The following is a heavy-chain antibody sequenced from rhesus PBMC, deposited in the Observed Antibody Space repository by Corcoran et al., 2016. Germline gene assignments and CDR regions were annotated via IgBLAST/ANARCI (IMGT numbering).Heavy chain of an antibody. CDR2: INNAGSST. Sequence: EVQLVESGGGLAKPGGSLGLSCAASGLTSSTFWVHWVRQAPGKGQAWISGINNAGSSTYYADYVKGRFTISRENAKNTVYLRMDGLRPEDTAVYYCAGIFDYWGQGVLVTVSS. CDR3: AGIFDY. J-gene: IGHJ4*01. CDR1: GLTSSTFW. V-gene: IGHV3-14*01.